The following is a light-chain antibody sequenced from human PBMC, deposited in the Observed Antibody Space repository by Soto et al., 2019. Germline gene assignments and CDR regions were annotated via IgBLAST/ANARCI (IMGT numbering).Light chain of an antibody. J-gene: IGLJ1*01. Sequence: QSVLTQPPSASGNPGRRVTISCSGSSSSIGSSTVTWYQQLPGAAPTVLIHSNTQRPSGVPDRFSGSKSGTSAALAISGLHSDEEADYYCATWDDSLKGYVFGTGTKVTVL. V-gene: IGLV1-44*01. CDR1: SSSIGSST. CDR2: SNT. CDR3: ATWDDSLKGYV.